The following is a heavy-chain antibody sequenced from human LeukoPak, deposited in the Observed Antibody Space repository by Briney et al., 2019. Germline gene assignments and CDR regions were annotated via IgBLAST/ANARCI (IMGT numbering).Heavy chain of an antibody. CDR1: GYTFTGYY. CDR3: ASRHSSSSFYYYMDV. V-gene: IGHV1-69*13. D-gene: IGHD6-6*01. Sequence: SVKVSCKASGYTFTGYYMHWVRQAPGQGLEWMGGIIPIFGTANYAQKFQGRVTFTADESTSTAYMELSSLRSEDTAVYYCASRHSSSSFYYYMDVWGKGTTVTVSS. J-gene: IGHJ6*03. CDR2: IIPIFGTA.